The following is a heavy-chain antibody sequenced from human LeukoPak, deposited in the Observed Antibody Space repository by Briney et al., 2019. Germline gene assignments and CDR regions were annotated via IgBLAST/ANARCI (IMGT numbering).Heavy chain of an antibody. CDR2: IYYSGST. D-gene: IGHD5-18*01. V-gene: IGHV4-59*08. Sequence: SETLSLTCSVSGRSISSYYWSWIRQPPGKGLEWIGYIYYSGSTNYYPSLKSRVTISVDTSKNHFSLKLSSVNAADTGWYYCARLGYTYVPSDYWGQGALVTVSS. CDR3: ARLGYTYVPSDY. J-gene: IGHJ4*02. CDR1: GRSISSYY.